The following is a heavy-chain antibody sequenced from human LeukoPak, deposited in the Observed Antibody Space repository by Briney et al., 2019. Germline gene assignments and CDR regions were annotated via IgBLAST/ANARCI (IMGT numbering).Heavy chain of an antibody. J-gene: IGHJ6*03. CDR3: ARGGLPFFYYYMGV. Sequence: ASVKVSCKASGYTFTSYNMNWVRQAPGQGLEWMGWINTNTGNPTYAQGFTGRFVFSLDTSVSTAYLQISSLKAEDTAVYYCARGGLPFFYYYMGVWGKGTTVTVSS. CDR1: GYTFTSYN. V-gene: IGHV7-4-1*02. CDR2: INTNTGNP.